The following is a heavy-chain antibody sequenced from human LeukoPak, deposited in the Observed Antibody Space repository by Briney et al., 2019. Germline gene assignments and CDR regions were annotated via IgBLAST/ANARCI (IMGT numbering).Heavy chain of an antibody. Sequence: GQSLKISCKGSGYSFTSYYIGWVRQIPGKGLEWMGIIYPGASDTRYSPSFQGQATLSVDKSITTAYLQWSSLKASDTAMYYCARLSSSWSFDYWGQGTLLTVSS. CDR2: IYPGASDT. D-gene: IGHD6-13*01. V-gene: IGHV5-51*01. CDR3: ARLSSSWSFDY. J-gene: IGHJ4*02. CDR1: GYSFTSYY.